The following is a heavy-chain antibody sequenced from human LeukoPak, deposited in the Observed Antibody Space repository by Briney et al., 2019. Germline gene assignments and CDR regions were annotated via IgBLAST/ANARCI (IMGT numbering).Heavy chain of an antibody. CDR3: AKVYCRGGSCYGDLVLGVVDY. CDR2: ISYDGSNK. D-gene: IGHD2-15*01. CDR1: GFTFSSYS. Sequence: GGSLRLSCAASGFTFSSYSMNWVRQAPGKGLEWVAVISYDGSNKYYADSGRGRFTASRDNSINTLYLQMNSLRAEDTAVYFCAKVYCRGGSCYGDLVLGVVDYWGQGTLVTVSS. V-gene: IGHV3-30*18. J-gene: IGHJ4*02.